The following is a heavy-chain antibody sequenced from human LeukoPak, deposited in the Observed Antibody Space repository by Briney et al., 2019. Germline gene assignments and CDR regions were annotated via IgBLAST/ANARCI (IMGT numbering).Heavy chain of an antibody. CDR1: GGSINSYY. V-gene: IGHV4-59*01. Sequence: PSETLSLTCTVSGGSINSYYWSWIRQPPGRGLEWIGSIHYSGSTNYNPSLKSRVTISVDTSKNKFTLKLNSVTAADTAVYYCARSELLWFGGVNSGFDYWAREPWSPSPQ. CDR3: ARSELLWFGGVNSGFDY. J-gene: IGHJ4*02. D-gene: IGHD3-10*01. CDR2: IHYSGST.